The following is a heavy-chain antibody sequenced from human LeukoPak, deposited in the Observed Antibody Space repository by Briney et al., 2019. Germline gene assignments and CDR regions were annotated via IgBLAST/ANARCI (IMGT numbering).Heavy chain of an antibody. CDR1: GGSISSYY. D-gene: IGHD6-19*01. V-gene: IGHV4-59*01. CDR2: IYYNGST. CDR3: ARRLRAGWSDLGGMDG. Sequence: SETLSLTCTVSGGSISSYYWSWIRQPAGKGLEWIGYIYYNGSTNYNPSLKSRVTISVDTSKNQFSLKLSSVTAADTAVYYCARRLRAGWSDLGGMDGWGQGTTVTVSS. J-gene: IGHJ6*02.